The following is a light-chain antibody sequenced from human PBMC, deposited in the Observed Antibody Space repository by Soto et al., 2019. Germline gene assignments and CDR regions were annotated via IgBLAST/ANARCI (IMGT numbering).Light chain of an antibody. CDR2: ANI. CDR1: TSNIGSGYD. J-gene: IGLJ2*01. Sequence: QSALTQPPSVSGAPGQGVTISCTGSTSNIGSGYDVHWYQQVPGLAPKLLIYANINRPSGVPDRFSGSKSGTSASLAITGLQAEDEADYYCQSHDNSLSGWVFGGGTKLTVL. CDR3: QSHDNSLSGWV. V-gene: IGLV1-40*01.